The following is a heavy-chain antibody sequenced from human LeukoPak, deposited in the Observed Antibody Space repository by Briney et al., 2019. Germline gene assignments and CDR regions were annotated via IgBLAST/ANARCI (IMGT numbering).Heavy chain of an antibody. CDR3: ARASTAVTTRDFFDY. CDR2: IKSDGSTT. V-gene: IGHV3-74*01. CDR1: GFSFSNYW. D-gene: IGHD4-17*01. Sequence: GGSLRLSCVAAGFSFSNYWMHWVRQAPGKGLVWVPRIKSDGSTTTYADSVKGRFTISRDNAKNTLYLELDSLRAEDTAVYYCARASTAVTTRDFFDYWGQGTLVTVSS. J-gene: IGHJ4*02.